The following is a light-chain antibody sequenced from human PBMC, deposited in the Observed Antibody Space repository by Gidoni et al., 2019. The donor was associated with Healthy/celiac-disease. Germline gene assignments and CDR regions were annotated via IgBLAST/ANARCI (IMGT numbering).Light chain of an antibody. CDR2: RNT. V-gene: IGLV1-47*01. Sequence: QSVLTQPPSASGTPGQRVTISCSGSCSNIGSNYVYWYQQLPGTAPKLLIYRNTQRPSGVPARFSGSKSGTSASLAISGLRSEDEADYYCAAWDDSLSGPVFGGGTKLTVL. CDR1: CSNIGSNY. J-gene: IGLJ2*01. CDR3: AAWDDSLSGPV.